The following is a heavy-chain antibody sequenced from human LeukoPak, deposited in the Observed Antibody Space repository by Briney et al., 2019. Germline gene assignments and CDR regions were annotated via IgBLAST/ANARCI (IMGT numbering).Heavy chain of an antibody. CDR1: GFTFSSYS. CDR3: AKDGSYCSGGSCYPECAFDI. CDR2: ISGSGGST. Sequence: PGGSLRLSCAASGFTFSSYSMNWVRQAPGKGLEWVSAISGSGGSTYYADSVKGRFTISRDNSKNTLYLQMNSLRAEDTAVYYCAKDGSYCSGGSCYPECAFDIWGQGTMVTVSS. V-gene: IGHV3-23*01. J-gene: IGHJ3*02. D-gene: IGHD2-15*01.